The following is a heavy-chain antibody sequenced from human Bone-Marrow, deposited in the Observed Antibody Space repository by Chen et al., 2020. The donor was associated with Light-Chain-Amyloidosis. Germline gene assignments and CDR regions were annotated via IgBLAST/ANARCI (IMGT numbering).Heavy chain of an antibody. D-gene: IGHD3-10*01. CDR3: TRKGGYFDF. CDR1: GFSIKDYW. CDR2: VSGSTVST. J-gene: IGHJ4*02. Sequence: EVQLVESGGGLVQPGGSLTLSCVVSGFSIKDYWMTWVRQAPGRGLEWVSTVSGSTVSTYYAGAVKGRFIISRDNSKSTLYLQMNSLRAGDTAVYFCTRKGGYFDFWGQGSLVTVSS. V-gene: IGHV3-23*04.